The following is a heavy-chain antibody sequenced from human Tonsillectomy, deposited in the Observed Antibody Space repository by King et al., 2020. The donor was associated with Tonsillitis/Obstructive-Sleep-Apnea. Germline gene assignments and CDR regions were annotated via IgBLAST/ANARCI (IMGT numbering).Heavy chain of an antibody. D-gene: IGHD3-9*01. J-gene: IGHJ6*02. CDR1: GYTFIGYY. V-gene: IGHV1-2*02. CDR3: AREYFTSYDYGMDV. CDR2: INSNSGGT. Sequence: QLVQSGAEVKKPGASVKVSCKASGYTFIGYYLHWVRQAPGQGLEWMGWINSNSGGTNYAQKFQGRVTMTRDTSISPAYMELSRLRSDDTAVYYCAREYFTSYDYGMDVWGQGTTVTVSS.